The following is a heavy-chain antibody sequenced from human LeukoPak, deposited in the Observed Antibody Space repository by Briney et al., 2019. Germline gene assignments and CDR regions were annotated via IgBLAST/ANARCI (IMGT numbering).Heavy chain of an antibody. CDR1: GYTFTSYG. V-gene: IGHV1-18*01. CDR2: ISAYNGNT. CDR3: ARLPSTIFGVVITSYYYYMDV. D-gene: IGHD3-3*01. Sequence: GASVKVSCKASGYTFTSYGISWVRQAPGQGLEWIGWISAYNGNTNYAQKLQGRVTMTTDTSTSTAYMELRSLRSDDTAVYYCARLPSTIFGVVITSYYYYMDVWGKGTTVTVSS. J-gene: IGHJ6*03.